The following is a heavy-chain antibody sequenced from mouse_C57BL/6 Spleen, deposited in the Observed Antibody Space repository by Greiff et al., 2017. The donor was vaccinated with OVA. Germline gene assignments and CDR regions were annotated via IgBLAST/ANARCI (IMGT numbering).Heavy chain of an antibody. J-gene: IGHJ4*01. V-gene: IGHV1-15*01. CDR2: IDPETGGT. Sequence: VQLQQSGAELVRPGASVTLSCKASGYTFTDYEMHWVKQTPVHGLEWIGAIDPETGGTAYNQKFKGKAILTADQSSSTAYMELRSLTSEDSAVYYCTRRRVDYWGQGTSVTVSS. D-gene: IGHD3-1*01. CDR3: TRRRVDY. CDR1: GYTFTDYE.